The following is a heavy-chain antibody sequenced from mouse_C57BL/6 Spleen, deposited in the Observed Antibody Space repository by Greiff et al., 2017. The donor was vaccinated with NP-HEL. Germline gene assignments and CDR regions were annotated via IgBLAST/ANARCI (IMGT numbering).Heavy chain of an antibody. Sequence: VQLQQPGAELVMPGASVKLSCKASGYTFTSYWMHWVKQRPGQGLEWIGEIDPSDSYTNYNQKFKGKSTLTVDKSSSTAYMQLSSLTSEDSAVYYCERGAQEGYFDCWGHGTTLTVSS. CDR1: GYTFTSYW. V-gene: IGHV1-69*01. D-gene: IGHD3-1*01. CDR2: IDPSDSYT. J-gene: IGHJ2*01. CDR3: ERGAQEGYFDC.